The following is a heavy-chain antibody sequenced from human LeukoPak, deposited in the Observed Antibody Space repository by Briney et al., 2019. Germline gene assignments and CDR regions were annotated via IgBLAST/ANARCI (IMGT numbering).Heavy chain of an antibody. CDR1: GGSISSSNYY. V-gene: IGHV4-39*07. Sequence: PSETLSLTCTVSGGSISSSNYYWGWIRQPPGKGLEWIGSIYYSGSTYYNPSLKSRVTISVDTSKNQFSLKLSSVTAADTAVYYCARCYYDSSGYYGFDYWGQGTLVTASS. CDR3: ARCYYDSSGYYGFDY. CDR2: IYYSGST. D-gene: IGHD3-22*01. J-gene: IGHJ4*02.